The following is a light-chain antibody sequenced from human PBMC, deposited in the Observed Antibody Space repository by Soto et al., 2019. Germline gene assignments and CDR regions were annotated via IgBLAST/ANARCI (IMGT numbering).Light chain of an antibody. CDR1: SGHSSYI. V-gene: IGLV4-60*02. J-gene: IGLJ3*02. CDR3: ETWDNNTWV. CDR2: LEGSGSY. Sequence: QAVLTQSSSASASLGSSVKLTCTLSSGHSSYIIAWHQQQPGKAPRYLMKLEGSGSYNKGSGVPDRFSGSSSGADRYLTISNLQFEDEADYYCETWDNNTWVFGGGTTL.